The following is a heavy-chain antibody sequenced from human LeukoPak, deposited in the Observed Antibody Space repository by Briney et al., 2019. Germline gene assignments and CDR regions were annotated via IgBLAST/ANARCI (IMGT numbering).Heavy chain of an antibody. J-gene: IGHJ6*03. CDR1: GFTFSDYY. V-gene: IGHV3-11*04. CDR2: ISSSGSTI. Sequence: GGSLRLSCAASGFTFSDYYMSWIRQAPGKGLEWVSYISSSGSTIYYADSEKGRFTISRDNAKNSLYLQMNSLRAEDTAVYYCARDPSSWYYYYMDVWGKGTTVTVSS. D-gene: IGHD6-13*01. CDR3: ARDPSSWYYYYMDV.